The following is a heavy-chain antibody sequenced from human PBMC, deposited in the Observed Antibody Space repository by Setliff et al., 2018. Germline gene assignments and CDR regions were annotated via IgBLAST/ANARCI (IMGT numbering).Heavy chain of an antibody. Sequence: SETLSLTCAVYGGSFSGYYWTWIRQPPGKGLEWIGHIYYSGTTYYNPSLKSRVTISVDTSKNQFSLNLSSVTAADTAVYYCVRDGLPAAGTGSFDIWGQGTMVTVSS. CDR2: IYYSGTT. CDR1: GGSFSGYY. V-gene: IGHV4-34*09. J-gene: IGHJ3*02. D-gene: IGHD6-13*01. CDR3: VRDGLPAAGTGSFDI.